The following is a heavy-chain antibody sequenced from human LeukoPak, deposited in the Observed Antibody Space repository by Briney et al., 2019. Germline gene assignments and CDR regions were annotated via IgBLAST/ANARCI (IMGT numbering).Heavy chain of an antibody. D-gene: IGHD3-10*01. CDR1: GGSISSSTYY. CDR2: IYYRGST. CDR3: AILGTGSS. J-gene: IGHJ5*02. Sequence: KPSETLSLTCTVSGGSISSSTYYWGWIRQPPGRGLEWIGTIYYRGSTYYNPSLRSRVTISVDTSNNQFSLRLSSVTAADTAVYYCAILGTGSSWGQGTLVTVSS. V-gene: IGHV4-39*01.